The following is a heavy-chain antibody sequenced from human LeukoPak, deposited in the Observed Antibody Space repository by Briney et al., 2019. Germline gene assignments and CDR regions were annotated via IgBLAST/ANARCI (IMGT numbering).Heavy chain of an antibody. CDR2: ISSSSSYI. J-gene: IGHJ4*02. V-gene: IGHV3-21*01. D-gene: IGHD5-18*01. CDR1: GFTFSTYS. CDR3: AREKDDTAIVVNYFDY. Sequence: NSGGSLRLSCAASGFTFSTYSMNWVRQAPGKGLEWVSSISSSSSYIYYADSVKGRFTISRDNAKNSLYLQMNSLRAEDTAVYYCAREKDDTAIVVNYFDYWGQGTLVTVSS.